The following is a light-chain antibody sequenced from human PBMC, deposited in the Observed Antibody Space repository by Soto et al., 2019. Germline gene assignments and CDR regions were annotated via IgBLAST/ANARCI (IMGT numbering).Light chain of an antibody. J-gene: IGKJ1*01. Sequence: DIQMTQSPSSLSASVGDRVTIACRASQDTSNYLAWYQQKPGKSPKLLIYGASTLQSGVPSRFSGSGSGTDFTLTISSLQPEAVATYYCQLYNSAPPWTFGQGTRVELK. V-gene: IGKV1-27*01. CDR3: QLYNSAPPWT. CDR1: QDTSNY. CDR2: GAS.